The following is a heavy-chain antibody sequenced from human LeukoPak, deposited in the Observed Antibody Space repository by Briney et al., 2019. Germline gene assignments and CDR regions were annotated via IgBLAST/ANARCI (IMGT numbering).Heavy chain of an antibody. J-gene: IGHJ5*02. CDR3: ARGGYSCGSGWFDP. CDR2: IIPIFGTA. V-gene: IGHV1-69*13. D-gene: IGHD5-18*01. Sequence: ASVKVSCKASGGTFSSYAISWVRQAPGQGLEWMGGIIPIFGTANYAQKFQGRVTITADESTSTAYMELSSPRSEDTAVYYCARGGYSCGSGWFDPWGQGTLVTVSS. CDR1: GGTFSSYA.